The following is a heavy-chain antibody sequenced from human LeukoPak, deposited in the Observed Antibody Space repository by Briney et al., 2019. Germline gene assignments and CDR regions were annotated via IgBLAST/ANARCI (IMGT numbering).Heavy chain of an antibody. CDR3: ARGLNDYGGNSGLGY. Sequence: ASVKVSCKASGGTFSIYAISWVRQAPGQGLEWMGRIIPIFGTANYAQKFQGRVTITTDESTSTAYMELSSLRSEDTAVYYCARGLNDYGGNSGLGYWGQGTLVTVSS. V-gene: IGHV1-69*05. J-gene: IGHJ4*02. D-gene: IGHD4-23*01. CDR2: IIPIFGTA. CDR1: GGTFSIYA.